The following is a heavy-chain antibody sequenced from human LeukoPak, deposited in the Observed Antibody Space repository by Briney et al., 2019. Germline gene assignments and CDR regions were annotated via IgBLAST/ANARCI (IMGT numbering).Heavy chain of an antibody. CDR3: AKDPYSSSTYFDY. Sequence: GGSLRLSCAASGFTYSSYAMSWVRQAPGEGLEWVSAISGSGGSTYYADSVQGRFTISRDNSKNTLYLQMNSLRAEDAAIYYCAKDPYSSSTYFDYWGQGTLVIVSS. D-gene: IGHD6-6*01. V-gene: IGHV3-23*01. CDR1: GFTYSSYA. J-gene: IGHJ4*02. CDR2: ISGSGGST.